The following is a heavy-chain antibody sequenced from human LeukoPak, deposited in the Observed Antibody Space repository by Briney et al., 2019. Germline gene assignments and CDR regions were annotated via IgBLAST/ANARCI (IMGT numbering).Heavy chain of an antibody. CDR1: GGSIRSYY. Sequence: PSETLSLTCTDSGGSIRSYYWSWIRQPAGGGLQWIGRIYASGSTTYNPTLKSRVTMSLDTSKTQFSLRLTSVTAADTAVYYCARDSGTTGEVKFDPWGQGTLVTVSS. CDR2: IYASGST. V-gene: IGHV4-4*07. CDR3: ARDSGTTGEVKFDP. J-gene: IGHJ5*02. D-gene: IGHD3-10*01.